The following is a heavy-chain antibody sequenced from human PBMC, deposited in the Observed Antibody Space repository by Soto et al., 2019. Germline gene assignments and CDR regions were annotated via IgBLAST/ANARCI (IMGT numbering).Heavy chain of an antibody. V-gene: IGHV1-18*01. CDR2: ISALSIYT. CDR1: GDTFTSYG. J-gene: IGHJ4*02. D-gene: IGHD6-19*01. Sequence: QVQLVQSGAEVKKPGASVKVSCKASGDTFTSYGINWVRQVPGQGLEWMGWISALSIYTNYAQKFQGRVTMTTDTSTSTAYMELRSLRSDDTAVYYCARNRVGVQRWLVGPFDNWGQGTLVTVSS. CDR3: ARNRVGVQRWLVGPFDN.